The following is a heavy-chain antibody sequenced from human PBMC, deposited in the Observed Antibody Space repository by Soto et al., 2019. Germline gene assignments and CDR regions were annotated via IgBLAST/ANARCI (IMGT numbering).Heavy chain of an antibody. CDR2: ISATGGGT. D-gene: IGHD3-16*01. J-gene: IGHJ4*02. CDR1: GFTFSNYA. Sequence: GGSLRLSCAASGFTFSNYAMSWVRQAPGKGLEWVSLISATGGGTYYADSVKGRFTISRDNSHNTLYLQVHSLTAEDTAVYYCAKDRREGGNSAFYFDFWGQGAQVTVSS. CDR3: AKDRREGGNSAFYFDF. V-gene: IGHV3-23*01.